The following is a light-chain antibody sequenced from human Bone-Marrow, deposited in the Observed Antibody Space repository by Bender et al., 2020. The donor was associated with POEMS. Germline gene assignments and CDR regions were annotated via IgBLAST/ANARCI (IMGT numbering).Light chain of an antibody. V-gene: IGLV2-8*01. CDR3: SSYAGSNNLFV. CDR1: NTNVGDYNY. J-gene: IGLJ1*01. CDR2: AVS. Sequence: QSALTQPPSASGSPGQSVTISCTGINTNVGDYNYVSWYQQHPGKAPKILIYAVSRRPSGVPDRFSGSKSGNTASLTVSGLQAEDEADYYCSSYAGSNNLFVFGTGTKVTVL.